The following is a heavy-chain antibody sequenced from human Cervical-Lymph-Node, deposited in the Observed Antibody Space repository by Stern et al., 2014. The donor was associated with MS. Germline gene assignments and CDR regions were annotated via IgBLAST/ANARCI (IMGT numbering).Heavy chain of an antibody. CDR1: GYTLTELS. V-gene: IGHV1-24*01. D-gene: IGHD3-3*01. CDR3: ATDRDDFRSGYSAPTKGYGLDV. J-gene: IGHJ6*02. Sequence: VQLVQSGAEVKKPGASVKVSCKVSGYTLTELSMHWVRQAPGKGLEWMGGFDPEDGETIYAQKFQGRVTMTEDTSTDTAYMELSSLRSEDTAVYYCATDRDDFRSGYSAPTKGYGLDVLGQGTTVTVTS. CDR2: FDPEDGET.